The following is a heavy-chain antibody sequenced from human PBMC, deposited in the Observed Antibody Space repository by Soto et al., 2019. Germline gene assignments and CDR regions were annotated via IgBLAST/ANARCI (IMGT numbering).Heavy chain of an antibody. CDR2: MHYRGSA. CDR3: ARRDLGNDAFDI. V-gene: IGHV4-61*01. D-gene: IGHD3-10*01. Sequence: QEQLQESGPGLVKPSETLSLTCTVSGGSVSSGSYNWNWIRQPPGKGLEWIGYMHYRGSANYNPSLKSRVTISVHTSKNQFSLTLSSVTAADTAVYYCARRDLGNDAFDIWGQGTMVTVSS. J-gene: IGHJ3*02. CDR1: GGSVSSGSYN.